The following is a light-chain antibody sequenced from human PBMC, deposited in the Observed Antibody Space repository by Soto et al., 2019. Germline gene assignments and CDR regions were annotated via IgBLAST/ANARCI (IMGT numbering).Light chain of an antibody. CDR3: LQYGSSPGFT. CDR1: KSVSSSY. V-gene: IGKV3-20*01. CDR2: GAS. J-gene: IGKJ3*01. Sequence: EIVLTQSPGTLSLSPGERATLSCRASKSVSSSYLAWYQQKPGQAPRLLIYGASSRATGIPDRFSGSGSGRDFTLTTSRLETEDFAVYYCLQYGSSPGFTFGPGTKVDIK.